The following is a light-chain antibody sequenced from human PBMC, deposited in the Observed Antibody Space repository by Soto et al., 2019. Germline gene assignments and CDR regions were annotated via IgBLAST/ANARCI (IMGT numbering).Light chain of an antibody. CDR2: KGS. V-gene: IGKV1-5*03. CDR3: HQYNSYPWT. J-gene: IGKJ1*01. Sequence: DIQMTQSPSTLSASVGDRVTITCRASQSISDWLAWYQQNPGKAPKVLIYKGSFLENGVPSRFSGSASGTEFTLTIDSLQPDDFATYYCHQYNSYPWTFGQGTKVEIK. CDR1: QSISDW.